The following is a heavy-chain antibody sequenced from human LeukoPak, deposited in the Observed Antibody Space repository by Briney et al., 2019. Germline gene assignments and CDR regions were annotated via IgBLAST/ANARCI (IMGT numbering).Heavy chain of an antibody. CDR3: ARVERYNWNSALDP. Sequence: ASVKVSCKASGYTFTSYGFSWVRQAPGQGLEWMGWISAYNGNTNYAQKLQGRVTMTTDTSTSTAYMELRSLRSDDTAVYYCARVERYNWNSALDPWGQGTLVTVSS. D-gene: IGHD1-7*01. CDR1: GYTFTSYG. J-gene: IGHJ5*02. V-gene: IGHV1-18*01. CDR2: ISAYNGNT.